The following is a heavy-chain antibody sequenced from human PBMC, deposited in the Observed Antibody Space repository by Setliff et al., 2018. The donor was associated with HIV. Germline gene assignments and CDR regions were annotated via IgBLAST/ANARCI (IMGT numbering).Heavy chain of an antibody. V-gene: IGHV4-61*02. D-gene: IGHD3-3*01. CDR3: ARGSYLEWLMYDMAV. CDR1: GGSINSGSYF. J-gene: IGHJ6*02. Sequence: PSETLSLTCTVSGGSINSGSYFWSWIRQPAGKGLEWIGRIFTGGSTNYNPSLKSQVPISLATSRNQFSLKLISVTAADTAVYYCARGSYLEWLMYDMAVWGQGTTVTVSS. CDR2: IFTGGST.